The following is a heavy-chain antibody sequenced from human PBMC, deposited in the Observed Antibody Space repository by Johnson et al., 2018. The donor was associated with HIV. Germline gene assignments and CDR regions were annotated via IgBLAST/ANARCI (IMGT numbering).Heavy chain of an antibody. V-gene: IGHV3-66*02. CDR3: AKDGGVLLWFRESNDAFDI. CDR1: GFTVSTNY. J-gene: IGHJ3*02. CDR2: IYSGGST. Sequence: VQLVESGGGLVQPGGSLRLSCAASGFTVSTNYMSWVRQAPGKGLEWVSVIYSGGSTYYADSVKGRFTISRDNSKNTLYLQMNSLRAEDTAVYYCAKDGGVLLWFRESNDAFDIWGQGTMVTVSS. D-gene: IGHD3-10*01.